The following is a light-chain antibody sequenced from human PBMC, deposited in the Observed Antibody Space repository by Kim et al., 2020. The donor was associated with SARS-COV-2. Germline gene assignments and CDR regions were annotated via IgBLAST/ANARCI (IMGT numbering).Light chain of an antibody. Sequence: EIVLTQSPGTLSVSPGERATLSCRASQSVSSAFLAWYQQKPGQAPRLLMYATSSRATGIPDKISGPGSGTDFTLTINRLEPEDSAVYFCQQYGSLPPTFGQGTKVEI. CDR2: ATS. J-gene: IGKJ2*01. CDR3: QQYGSLPPT. V-gene: IGKV3-20*01. CDR1: QSVSSAF.